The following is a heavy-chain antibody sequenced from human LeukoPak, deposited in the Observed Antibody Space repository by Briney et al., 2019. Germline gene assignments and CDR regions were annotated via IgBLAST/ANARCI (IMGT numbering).Heavy chain of an antibody. CDR3: AKDRLSVTTIDYYYYGMDV. D-gene: IGHD4-17*01. CDR2: ISGSGTYI. Sequence: GESLRLSCVASGFTFSKYNMNWVRQAPGKGLGWVSSISGSGTYIYYADSLKGRFTISRDNAKNSLYLQMNSLRAEDTAVYYCAKDRLSVTTIDYYYYGMDVWGQGTTVTVSS. V-gene: IGHV3-21*04. CDR1: GFTFSKYN. J-gene: IGHJ6*02.